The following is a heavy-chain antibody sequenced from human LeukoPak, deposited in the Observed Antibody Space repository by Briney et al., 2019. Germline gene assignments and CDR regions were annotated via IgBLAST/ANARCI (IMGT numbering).Heavy chain of an antibody. CDR1: GGSISSSSYY. Sequence: PSETLSLTCTVSGGSISSSSYYWGWIRQPPGKGLEWIGSIYYSGSTYYNPSLRSRVTISVDTSKNQFSLKLSSVTAADTAVYYCARDPGTTGWFDPWGQGTLVTVSS. D-gene: IGHD1-1*01. CDR2: IYYSGST. V-gene: IGHV4-39*02. CDR3: ARDPGTTGWFDP. J-gene: IGHJ5*02.